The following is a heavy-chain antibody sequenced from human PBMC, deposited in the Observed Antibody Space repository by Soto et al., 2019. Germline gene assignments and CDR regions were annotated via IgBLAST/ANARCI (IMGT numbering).Heavy chain of an antibody. CDR2: IYYSGST. D-gene: IGHD6-13*01. V-gene: IGHV4-31*03. CDR3: ARQKAARSFTYYFDN. Sequence: QVQLQESGPGLVKPSQTLSLTCSVSGDSITNGGYYWAWIRQHPGKGLEWIGYIYYSGSTHHIPSIDSRYTFSLDTSKNQFSLKLSSVTAADTAGYYCARQKAARSFTYYFDNWGQGKLVTVSS. CDR1: GDSITNGGYY. J-gene: IGHJ4*02.